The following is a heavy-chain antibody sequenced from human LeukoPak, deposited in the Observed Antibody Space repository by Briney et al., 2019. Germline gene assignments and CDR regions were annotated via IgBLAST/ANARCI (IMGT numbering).Heavy chain of an antibody. CDR1: GFTLSDYY. CDR2: IKSDGSDI. J-gene: IGHJ4*02. Sequence: GGSLRLSCAASGFTLSDYYMSWIRQAPGKGLEWVANIKSDGSDIYYVDSLKGRFTISRDNAKTSLYLQMNSLRVEDTAVYYCARFSYNSGWGIDYWGQGTLVTVSS. V-gene: IGHV3-7*01. D-gene: IGHD6-19*01. CDR3: ARFSYNSGWGIDY.